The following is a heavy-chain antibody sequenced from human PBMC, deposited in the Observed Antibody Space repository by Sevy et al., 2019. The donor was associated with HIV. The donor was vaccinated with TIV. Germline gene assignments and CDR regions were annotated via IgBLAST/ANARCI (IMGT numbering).Heavy chain of an antibody. CDR2: INHSGST. CDR1: GGSFSGYY. D-gene: IGHD3-9*01. J-gene: IGHJ4*02. V-gene: IGHV4-34*01. Sequence: SDTLSLTCAVYGGSFSGYYWSWIRQPPGKGLEWIGEINHSGSTNYNPSLKSRVTISVDTSKNQFSLKLSSVTAADTAVYYCARGRGVLRYFDWLLYFDYWGQGTLVTVSS. CDR3: ARGRGVLRYFDWLLYFDY.